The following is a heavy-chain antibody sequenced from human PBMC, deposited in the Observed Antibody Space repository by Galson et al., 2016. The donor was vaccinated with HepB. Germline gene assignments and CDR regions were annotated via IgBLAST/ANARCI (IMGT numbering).Heavy chain of an antibody. CDR3: ARMGVTVAVTLFGIAEYFQR. J-gene: IGHJ1*01. CDR2: IKQDGSDK. V-gene: IGHV3-7*01. Sequence: SLRLSCAASGFTFSNSWMSWVRQAPGKGLEWVANIKQDGSDKYYVDSVKGRFTIPRDNAKNSLSLQMHGLRSEDTAVYYCARMGVTVAVTLFGIAEYFQRCGQGTLVTVSS. CDR1: GFTFSNSW. D-gene: IGHD6-19*01.